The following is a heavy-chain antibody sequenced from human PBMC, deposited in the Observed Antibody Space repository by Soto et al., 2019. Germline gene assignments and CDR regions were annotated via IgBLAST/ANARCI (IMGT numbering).Heavy chain of an antibody. Sequence: PGGSLRLSCAASGFTFSNYWMHWVRQAPGKGLVWVSRINNDGSRTSYADSVKGRFTMSRDNAQNTVYLQMNSLRAEDTAVYYCARDVQLQSFDYWGQGILVTVSS. V-gene: IGHV3-74*01. J-gene: IGHJ4*02. D-gene: IGHD5-18*01. CDR1: GFTFSNYW. CDR2: INNDGSRT. CDR3: ARDVQLQSFDY.